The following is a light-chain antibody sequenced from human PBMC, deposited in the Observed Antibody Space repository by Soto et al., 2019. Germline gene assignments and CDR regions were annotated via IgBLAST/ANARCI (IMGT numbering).Light chain of an antibody. J-gene: IGKJ1*01. CDR2: GAS. CDR3: PQYVNSWT. V-gene: IGKV3-20*01. Sequence: EIVLTQSPGTLSLSPGERATLSCRASQSVRSSYLAWYQQKPGQAPRLLIYGASSRATGIPDRFSGSGSGTDFTLTISRLEPEDFAMYDCPQYVNSWTFGQGTKVEIK. CDR1: QSVRSSY.